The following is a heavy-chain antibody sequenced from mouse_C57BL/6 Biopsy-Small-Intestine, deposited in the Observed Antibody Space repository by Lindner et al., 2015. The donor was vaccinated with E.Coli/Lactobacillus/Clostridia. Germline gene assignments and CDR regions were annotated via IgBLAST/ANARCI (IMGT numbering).Heavy chain of an antibody. J-gene: IGHJ1*03. CDR3: ARKHYGSSYVDWFFDV. CDR2: ISSGSSTI. D-gene: IGHD1-1*01. CDR1: GFTFSDYG. Sequence: VQLQESGGGLVKPGGSLKLSCAASGFTFSDYGMHWVRQAPEKGLEWVAYISSGSSTIYYADTVKGRFTISRDNAKNTLFLQMTSLRSEDTAMYYCARKHYGSSYVDWFFDVWGTGTTVTVSS. V-gene: IGHV5-17*01.